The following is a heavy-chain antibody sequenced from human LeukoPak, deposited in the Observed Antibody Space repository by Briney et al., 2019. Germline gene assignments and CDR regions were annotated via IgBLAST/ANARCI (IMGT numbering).Heavy chain of an antibody. CDR3: RCTSHWDYFDY. V-gene: IGHV4-34*01. Sequence: SETLSLTCAVYGGSFSDYYWTWIRQPPGKGLEWIGEINRDGYTRYNPSLKSRVTMSADTSKNQFSLKLSSLTAADTAVYYCRCTSHWDYFDYWGQGTPVTVSS. CDR2: INRDGYT. D-gene: IGHD2-2*01. J-gene: IGHJ4*02. CDR1: GGSFSDYY.